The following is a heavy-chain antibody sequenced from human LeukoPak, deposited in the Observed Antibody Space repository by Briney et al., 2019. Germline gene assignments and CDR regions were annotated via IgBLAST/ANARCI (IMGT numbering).Heavy chain of an antibody. CDR1: GGSISSYY. D-gene: IGHD5-24*01. J-gene: IGHJ4*02. CDR3: ARGGEGYNNFDY. Sequence: SETLSLTCTVSGGSISSYYWRWIRQPAGKGLEWIGRMYISGSTNYNPSLKRRVTISLDTSKNQFSLKRTSVTGADTAVYYCARGGEGYNNFDYCGQGTLVTVSS. V-gene: IGHV4-4*07. CDR2: MYISGST.